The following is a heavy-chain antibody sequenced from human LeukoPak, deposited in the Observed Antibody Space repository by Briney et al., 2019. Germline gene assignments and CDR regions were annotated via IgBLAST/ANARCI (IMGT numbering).Heavy chain of an antibody. CDR3: ARDRASAGTGGAY. V-gene: IGHV1-18*01. J-gene: IGHJ4*02. CDR1: GYTFTCHG. Sequence: SVKVSCKASGYTFTCHGFSWVRQAPGQGLEWVGWISSYNGNTNYIEKFQGRLTVTTDTSTSTPHRELRRVTSVDPAVFYCARDRASAGTGGAYSGQGSLVSVSS. D-gene: IGHD6-13*01. CDR2: ISSYNGNT.